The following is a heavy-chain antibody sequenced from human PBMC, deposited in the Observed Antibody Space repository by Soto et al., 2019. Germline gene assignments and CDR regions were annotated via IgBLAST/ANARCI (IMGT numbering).Heavy chain of an antibody. Sequence: QVQLVQSGAEVKKPGSSVKVSCKAYGGTFRSNAISWGRQAPGKGLEWMGGIIPIFGPANYAQKFQGRVTITADESTSTAYMELSSLISEATAMYYGASEGTMGDGGGYYFDYWGQGTLVTVSS. V-gene: IGHV1-69*12. D-gene: IGHD3-10*01. CDR2: IIPIFGPA. J-gene: IGHJ4*02. CDR3: ASEGTMGDGGGYYFDY. CDR1: GGTFRSNA.